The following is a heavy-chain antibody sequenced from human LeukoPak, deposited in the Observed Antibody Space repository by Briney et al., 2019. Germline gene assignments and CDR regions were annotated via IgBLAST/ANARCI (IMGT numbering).Heavy chain of an antibody. J-gene: IGHJ3*01. D-gene: IGHD3-22*01. CDR1: DGSISSGDYY. Sequence: NPSETLSLTCTVSDGSISSGDYYWSWIRQPPGKGLEWIGYIYYSGSTYYNPSLKSRVTISVDTSKNQFSLKLSSVTAADTAVYYCARDPHYHDRSGSFVWGQGTMVTVSS. CDR3: ARDPHYHDRSGSFV. CDR2: IYYSGST. V-gene: IGHV4-30-4*08.